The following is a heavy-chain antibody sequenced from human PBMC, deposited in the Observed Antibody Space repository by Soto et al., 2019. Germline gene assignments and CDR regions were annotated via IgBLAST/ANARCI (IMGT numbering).Heavy chain of an antibody. Sequence: ASVKVSCKASGYTFTAYYMHWVRQAPGQGFEWMGCINPESGGTKYPQKFQGRVTMTRDTSPSTAYMTLTRLTSEDTAVYYCAIDLAKPGASAGFDDWGQGTLVTVSS. CDR1: GYTFTAYY. CDR2: INPESGGT. J-gene: IGHJ4*02. CDR3: AIDLAKPGASAGFDD. V-gene: IGHV1-2*02.